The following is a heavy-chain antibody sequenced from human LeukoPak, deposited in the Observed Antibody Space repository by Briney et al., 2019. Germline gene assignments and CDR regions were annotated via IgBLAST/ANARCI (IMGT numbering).Heavy chain of an antibody. CDR1: GFTFDDYG. CDR2: INWNGGST. V-gene: IGHV3-20*04. Sequence: GGSLRLSCAASGFTFDDYGMSWVRQAPGKGLEWVSGINWNGGSTGYADSVKGRFTISRDNAKNSLYLQMNSLRAEDTALYYCARRWNVVVPPRGYYFDYWGQGTLVTVSS. J-gene: IGHJ4*02. CDR3: ARRWNVVVPPRGYYFDY. D-gene: IGHD2-15*01.